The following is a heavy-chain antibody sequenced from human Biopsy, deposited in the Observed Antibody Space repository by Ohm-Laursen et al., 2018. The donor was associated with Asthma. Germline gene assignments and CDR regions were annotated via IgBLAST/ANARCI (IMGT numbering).Heavy chain of an antibody. Sequence: SLRLSCAASGFTFSSYAMSWVRQAPGKGLEWVSAISGSGGSTYYADSVKGRFTISRDNAKNSLYLQMNSLRAEDTAVYYCARTFHLWSPYHAEHYQLWGQGTLVTVS. CDR2: ISGSGGST. D-gene: IGHD3-3*02. CDR3: ARTFHLWSPYHAEHYQL. V-gene: IGHV3-23*01. J-gene: IGHJ1*01. CDR1: GFTFSSYA.